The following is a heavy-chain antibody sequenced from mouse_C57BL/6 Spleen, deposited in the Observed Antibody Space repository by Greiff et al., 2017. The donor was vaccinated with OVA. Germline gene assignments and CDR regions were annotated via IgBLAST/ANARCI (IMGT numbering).Heavy chain of an antibody. D-gene: IGHD1-1*02. J-gene: IGHJ2*01. CDR1: GYTFTDYY. V-gene: IGHV1-26*01. CDR3: ARFITMYYFDY. Sequence: VQLQQSGPELVKPGASVKISCKASGYTFTDYYMNWVKQSHGKSLEWIGDINPNNGGTSYNQKFKGKATLTVDKSASTAYMELRSLTSEDSAVYYCARFITMYYFDYWGQGTTLTVSS. CDR2: INPNNGGT.